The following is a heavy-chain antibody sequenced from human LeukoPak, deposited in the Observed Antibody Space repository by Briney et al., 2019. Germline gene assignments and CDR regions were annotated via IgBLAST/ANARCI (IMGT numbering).Heavy chain of an antibody. D-gene: IGHD6-19*01. CDR3: ARRYSNGWYFDY. CDR1: GGSISNNY. V-gene: IGHV4-59*08. CDR2: IFYSGSS. J-gene: IGHJ4*02. Sequence: SETLSLTCSVSGGSISNNYWSWIRQPPGKGLEWMGYIFYSGSSDSNPSLKSRVTISVDTSKNQFSLKLTSVTAADTAVYYCARRYSNGWYFDYWGQGTLVTVSS.